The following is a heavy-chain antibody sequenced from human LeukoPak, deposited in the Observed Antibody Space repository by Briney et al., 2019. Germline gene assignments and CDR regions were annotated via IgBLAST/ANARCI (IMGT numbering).Heavy chain of an antibody. D-gene: IGHD3-22*01. CDR2: TIPIFGTA. CDR3: ARGSGETGGYYYVY. CDR1: GGSFSSYA. V-gene: IGHV1-69*13. Sequence: SVKVSCKASGGSFSSYAISWVRQAPGQGLEWMGGTIPIFGTANYAQKFQGRVTITADESTSTAYMELSSLRSEDTAVYYCARGSGETGGYYYVYWGQGTLVTVSS. J-gene: IGHJ4*02.